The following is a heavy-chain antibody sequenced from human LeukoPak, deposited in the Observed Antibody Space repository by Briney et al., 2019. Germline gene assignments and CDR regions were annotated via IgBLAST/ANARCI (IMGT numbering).Heavy chain of an antibody. CDR1: GFTFSNYN. CDR2: ISDSSSSI. J-gene: IGHJ4*02. D-gene: IGHD3-22*01. V-gene: IGHV3-48*01. Sequence: GGSLRLSCAASGFTFSNYNMNWVRQAPGKGLEWVSYISDSSSSIYYADSVKGRFTISRDNAKNSLYLQMNSLRAEDTAVYYCARDKRYYYDSSGYYYGDYYFDYWGQGTLVTVSS. CDR3: ARDKRYYYDSSGYYYGDYYFDY.